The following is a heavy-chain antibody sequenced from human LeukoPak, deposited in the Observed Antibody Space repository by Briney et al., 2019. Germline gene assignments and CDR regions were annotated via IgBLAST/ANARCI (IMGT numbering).Heavy chain of an antibody. CDR3: AASGNSWWEGFFHD. J-gene: IGHJ1*01. CDR2: IHYSGTT. Sequence: PSETLSLTCTVSRASMSSFFWSWIRQPPGKGLEWIGHIHYSGTTKYNPSLTSRITLSMDTSKSQVSLRLTSVTGADTAMYYCAASGNSWWEGFFHDWGQGTLVSVSS. D-gene: IGHD2-8*02. V-gene: IGHV4-59*03. CDR1: RASMSSFF.